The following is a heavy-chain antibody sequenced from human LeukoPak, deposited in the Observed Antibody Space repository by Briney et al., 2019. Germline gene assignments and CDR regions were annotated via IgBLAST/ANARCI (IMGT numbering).Heavy chain of an antibody. Sequence: SETLSLTCTVSGGSISSGGYYWSWIRQHPGKGLEWIGYTYYSGSTYYNPPLKSRVTISVDTSKNQFSLKLSSVTAADTAVYYCARTVYPYYYDSSGYYFFDYWGQGTLVTVSS. J-gene: IGHJ4*02. CDR2: TYYSGST. V-gene: IGHV4-31*03. D-gene: IGHD3-22*01. CDR3: ARTVYPYYYDSSGYYFFDY. CDR1: GGSISSGGYY.